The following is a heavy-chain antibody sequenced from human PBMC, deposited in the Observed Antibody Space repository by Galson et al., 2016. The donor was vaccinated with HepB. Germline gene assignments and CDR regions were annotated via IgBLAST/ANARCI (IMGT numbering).Heavy chain of an antibody. CDR1: GYTFINYG. D-gene: IGHD3-3*01. CDR3: ARDTYYDFWSGYFIDY. V-gene: IGHV1-18*01. Sequence: SVKVSCKASGYTFINYGISWVRQAPGQGLEWMGWISAYNGNTNYVQKLQGRVTLTTDTSTSTAYMELRSLRSDDTAVYYCARDTYYDFWSGYFIDYWGQGTLFTVSS. J-gene: IGHJ4*02. CDR2: ISAYNGNT.